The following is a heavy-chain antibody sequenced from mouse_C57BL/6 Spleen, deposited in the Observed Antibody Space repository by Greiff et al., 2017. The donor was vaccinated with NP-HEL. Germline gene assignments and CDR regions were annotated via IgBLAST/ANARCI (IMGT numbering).Heavy chain of an antibody. J-gene: IGHJ2*01. CDR2: INPNNGGT. CDR1: GYTFTDYY. Sequence: EVQLQQSGPELVKPGASVKISCKASGYTFTDYYMNWVKQSHGKSLEWIGDINPNNGGTSYNQKFKGKATLTVDKSSSTAYMELRSLTSEDSAVYYCARLITTVAYFDYWGQGTTLTVSS. V-gene: IGHV1-26*01. CDR3: ARLITTVAYFDY. D-gene: IGHD1-1*01.